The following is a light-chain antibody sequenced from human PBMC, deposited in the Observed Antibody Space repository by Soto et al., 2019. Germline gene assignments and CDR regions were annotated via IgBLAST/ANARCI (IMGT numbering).Light chain of an antibody. CDR1: QTIFSTSNNKDY. CDR3: QQFQNSPSYT. V-gene: IGKV4-1*01. J-gene: IGKJ2*01. CDR2: WAS. Sequence: DIVLTQSPDSLAVSLGETATIHCRSSQTIFSTSNNKDYLAWYQQRPGQPPKLLIYWASTRESGVADRFSGDGARTEFTLTISDLQDEDVAVYYCQQFQNSPSYTFGQGTKLEIK.